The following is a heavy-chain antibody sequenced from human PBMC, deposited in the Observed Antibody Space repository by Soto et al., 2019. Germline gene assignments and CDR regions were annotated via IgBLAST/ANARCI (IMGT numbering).Heavy chain of an antibody. CDR2: INPAPGST. Sequence: QVQLVQSGAEVKKSGAAVKISCKTSGFTFTNYYLHWGRQAPGQGLEWMGLINPAPGSTNYAEKFQGRVTLTRDMSSNTVDMQLGRLTSEDTGMYYCARGGWAGYSSEGAFDLWGQGTHITVSS. V-gene: IGHV1-46*01. J-gene: IGHJ4*02. CDR1: GFTFTNYY. D-gene: IGHD6-19*01. CDR3: ARGGWAGYSSEGAFDL.